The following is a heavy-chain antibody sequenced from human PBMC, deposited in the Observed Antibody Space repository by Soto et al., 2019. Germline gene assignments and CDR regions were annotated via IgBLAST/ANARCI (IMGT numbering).Heavy chain of an antibody. Sequence: GGSLRLSCAASGFTFSSYAMSWVRQAPGKGLEWVSAISGSGGSTYYADSVKGRFTISRDNSKNTLYLQMNSLRAEDTAVYYWAKASFIDLAKYYYYYYMDVWGKGTTVTVPS. CDR3: AKASFIDLAKYYYYYYMDV. V-gene: IGHV3-23*01. CDR1: GFTFSSYA. CDR2: ISGSGGST. D-gene: IGHD2-2*01. J-gene: IGHJ6*03.